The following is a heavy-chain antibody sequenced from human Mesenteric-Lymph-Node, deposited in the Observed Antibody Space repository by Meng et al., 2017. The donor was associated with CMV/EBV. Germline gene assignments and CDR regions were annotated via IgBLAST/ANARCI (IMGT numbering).Heavy chain of an antibody. J-gene: IGHJ4*02. CDR1: GFTFSRYS. V-gene: IGHV3-21*01. Sequence: GESLKISCAASGFTFSRYSMNWVRQAPGKGLEWVSSISSSDSYIYYADSVKGRFTISRDNAKNSLYLQMNSLRAEDTAVYYCATYHRGPDYYLDHWGQGTLVTVSS. CDR2: ISSSDSYI. CDR3: ATYHRGPDYYLDH. D-gene: IGHD2-2*01.